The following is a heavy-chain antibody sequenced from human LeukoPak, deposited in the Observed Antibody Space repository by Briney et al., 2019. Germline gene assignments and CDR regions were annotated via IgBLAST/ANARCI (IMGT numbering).Heavy chain of an antibody. D-gene: IGHD5-12*01. J-gene: IGHJ4*02. CDR2: ICETGRSP. CDR3: AKDRGYRYGVSEY. V-gene: IGHV3-23*01. CDR1: GFTFSTFA. Sequence: GGSLRLSCVASGFTFSTFAMNWVRQAPGKGREWVSTICETGRSPYYADSVKGQFTISRDKSKNTLYLQMESLRAEDTAAYYCAKDRGYRYGVSEYWGQGTLVTVSS.